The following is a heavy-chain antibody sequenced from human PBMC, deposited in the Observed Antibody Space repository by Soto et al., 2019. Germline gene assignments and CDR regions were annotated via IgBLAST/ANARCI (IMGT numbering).Heavy chain of an antibody. D-gene: IGHD2-2*01. V-gene: IGHV1-69*13. J-gene: IGHJ6*02. Sequence: ASVKVSCKASGGTFSSYAISWVRQAPGQGLEWMGGIIPIFGTANYAQKFQGRVTITADESTSTAYMELSSLRSEDTAVYYCAVGGYCSSTSCPKSPIEFDYYYGMDVWGQGTTVTVSS. CDR3: AVGGYCSSTSCPKSPIEFDYYYGMDV. CDR1: GGTFSSYA. CDR2: IIPIFGTA.